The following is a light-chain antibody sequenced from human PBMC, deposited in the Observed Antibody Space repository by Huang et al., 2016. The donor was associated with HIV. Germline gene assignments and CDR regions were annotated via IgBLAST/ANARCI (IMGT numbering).Light chain of an antibody. Sequence: EIVLTQSPATLSLSPGDRATLSCSASQNIGNYLAWYQQKPGQAPRRLIYDTSNRATGIPARFSGGGSGTDFTLTISSLEPEDFAVYFCQQRSNWLTFGGGTKVETK. V-gene: IGKV3-11*01. CDR3: QQRSNWLT. J-gene: IGKJ4*01. CDR2: DTS. CDR1: QNIGNY.